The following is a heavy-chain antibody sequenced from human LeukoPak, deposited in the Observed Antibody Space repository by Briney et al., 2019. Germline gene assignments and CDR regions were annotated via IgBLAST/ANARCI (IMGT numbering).Heavy chain of an antibody. Sequence: GSLRLSCAASGFTFSNYWMSWVRQAPGKGLEWVANIKQDGSVKWYVDSVKGRFTISRDNAKNSLYLQMNSLRAEDAAVYYCARDIGGVSSDYWGQGTLVTVSS. J-gene: IGHJ4*02. CDR1: GFTFSNYW. V-gene: IGHV3-7*01. CDR2: IKQDGSVK. CDR3: ARDIGGVSSDY. D-gene: IGHD1-26*01.